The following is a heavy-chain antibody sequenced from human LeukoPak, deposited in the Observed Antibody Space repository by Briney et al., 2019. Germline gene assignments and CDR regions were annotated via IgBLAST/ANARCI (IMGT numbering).Heavy chain of an antibody. CDR3: ARGLQDIVVVVAASPYYYYYMDV. Sequence: SETLSLTCTVSGGSINSYYWSWIRQPPGKGLEWIGYIYYSGSTDYNPSLKSRVTISVDTSKNQFSLKLSSVTAADTAVYYCARGLQDIVVVVAASPYYYYYMDVWGKGTTVTVSS. J-gene: IGHJ6*03. D-gene: IGHD2-15*01. CDR1: GGSINSYY. V-gene: IGHV4-59*01. CDR2: IYYSGST.